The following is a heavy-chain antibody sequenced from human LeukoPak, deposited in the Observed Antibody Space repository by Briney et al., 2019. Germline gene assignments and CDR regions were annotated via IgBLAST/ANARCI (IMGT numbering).Heavy chain of an antibody. CDR3: ARVFQLPFNYLDP. J-gene: IGHJ5*02. Sequence: SETLSLTCTVSGGSISSDNYYWSWIRQPAGKGLEWIGRIHSSGTTNYNPYLKSRVTISVDTSDNRFSLKLTSVIAADTAVYYCARVFQLPFNYLDPWGQGALVTVSS. CDR1: GGSISSDNYY. V-gene: IGHV4-61*02. CDR2: IHSSGTT. D-gene: IGHD1-7*01.